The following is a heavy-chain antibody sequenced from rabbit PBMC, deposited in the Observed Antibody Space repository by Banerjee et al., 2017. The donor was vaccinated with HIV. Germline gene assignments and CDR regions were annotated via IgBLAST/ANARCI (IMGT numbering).Heavy chain of an antibody. J-gene: IGHJ3*01. V-gene: IGHV1S40*01. CDR3: ARVHAGSNWGL. Sequence: QSLEESGGDLVKPGASLTLTCTASGVSFSSNPMCWFRQAPGKGLEWIACIYGGSSGDTYYASWAKGRFTISKTSSTTVTLQMTSLTAADTATYFCARVHAGSNWGLWGQGTLVTVS. CDR1: GVSFSSNP. CDR2: IYGGSSGDT. D-gene: IGHD4-2*01.